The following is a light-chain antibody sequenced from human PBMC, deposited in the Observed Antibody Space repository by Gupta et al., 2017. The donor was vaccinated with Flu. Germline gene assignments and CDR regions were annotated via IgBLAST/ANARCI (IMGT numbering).Light chain of an antibody. V-gene: IGLV2-8*01. Sequence: QSVTTSCAGSSSDVGSYNFVSWFQHHPGNDPSLLIYEVSNRATGAPDLFSCSKSGTTASLTVSGPQAEDEDDYYCSSFADSRYIFGAGTTVTVL. J-gene: IGLJ1*01. CDR2: EVS. CDR3: SSFADSRYI. CDR1: SSDVGSYNF.